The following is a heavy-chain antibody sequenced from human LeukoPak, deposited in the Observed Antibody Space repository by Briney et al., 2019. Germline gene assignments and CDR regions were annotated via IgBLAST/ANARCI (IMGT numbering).Heavy chain of an antibody. CDR3: ARVDILTGLYYFDY. CDR2: ISSSSSYI. D-gene: IGHD3-9*01. Sequence: GGSLRLSCAASGFTVSSYSMNWVRQAPGKGLEWVSSISSSSSYIYYADSVKGRFTISRDNAKNSLYLQMNSLRAEDTAVYYCARVDILTGLYYFDYWGQGTLVTVSS. J-gene: IGHJ4*02. CDR1: GFTVSSYS. V-gene: IGHV3-21*01.